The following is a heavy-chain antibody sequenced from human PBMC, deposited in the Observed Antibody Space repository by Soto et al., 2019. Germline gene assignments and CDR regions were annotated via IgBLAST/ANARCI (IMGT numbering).Heavy chain of an antibody. J-gene: IGHJ4*02. CDR1: GFTFSSYA. V-gene: IGHV3-23*01. Sequence: EVQLLESGGGLVQPGGSLRLSCAASGFTFSSYAMSWVRQAPGKGLEWVSAISGSGGSTYYADSVKGRFTISRDNSKNTLYRPMDSLRAEDTAVYYCAKDQGYCSSTSCYAFDHRGQGTLVTVSS. CDR2: ISGSGGST. D-gene: IGHD2-2*01. CDR3: AKDQGYCSSTSCYAFDH.